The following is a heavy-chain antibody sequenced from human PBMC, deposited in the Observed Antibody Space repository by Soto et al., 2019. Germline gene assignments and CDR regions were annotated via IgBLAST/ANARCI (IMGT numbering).Heavy chain of an antibody. J-gene: IGHJ4*02. Sequence: QVQLQESGPGLVKPSQTLSLTCAVSGGSISSGGYYWSWIRQHPGKGLEWIGYIYYIGSTYYNPSLESRITISIDTSKSQFSLRLSSVTAADTAVYYCARSIAVWGQGTLVTVSS. CDR1: GGSISSGGYY. CDR3: ARSIAV. CDR2: IYYIGST. V-gene: IGHV4-31*11. D-gene: IGHD6-6*01.